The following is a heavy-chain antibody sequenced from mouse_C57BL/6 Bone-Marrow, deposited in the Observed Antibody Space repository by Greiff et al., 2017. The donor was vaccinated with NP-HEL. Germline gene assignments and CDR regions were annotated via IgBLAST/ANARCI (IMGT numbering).Heavy chain of an antibody. J-gene: IGHJ4*01. V-gene: IGHV1-66*01. CDR1: GYSFTSYY. CDR3: AREGDYDLYAMDY. CDR2: IYPGSGNT. D-gene: IGHD2-4*01. Sequence: VMLVESGPELVKPGASVKISCKASGYSFTSYYIHWVKQRPGQGLEWIGWIYPGSGNTKYNEKFKGKATLTADTSSSTAYMQLSSLTSEDSAVYYCAREGDYDLYAMDYWGQGTSVTVSS.